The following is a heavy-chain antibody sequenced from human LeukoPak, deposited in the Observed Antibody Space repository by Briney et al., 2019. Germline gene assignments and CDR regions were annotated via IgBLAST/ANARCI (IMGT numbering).Heavy chain of an antibody. V-gene: IGHV3-33*01. CDR1: GFIFSHYA. J-gene: IGHJ4*02. Sequence: GGSLRLSCAASGFIFSHYALHWVRQAPGKGLEWVAVIWSDGTNRYYGDSVKGRFSISRDDSQKRVFLQMNNLRADDTAVYYCARDAQRGFDYSNSLQYWGQGAVVTVSS. D-gene: IGHD4-11*01. CDR3: ARDAQRGFDYSNSLQY. CDR2: IWSDGTNR.